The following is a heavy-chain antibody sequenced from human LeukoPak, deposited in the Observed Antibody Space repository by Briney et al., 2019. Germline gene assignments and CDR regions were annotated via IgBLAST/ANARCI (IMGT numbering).Heavy chain of an antibody. CDR1: GFTFSSYA. CDR3: ARGLGYIRAFDI. V-gene: IGHV3-23*01. Sequence: GGSLRLSCAASGFTFSSYAMTWVRQAPGKGLEWVSGISGSGGNTYYTDSVRGRLSISRDNSKNTLYLQVNSLRAEDTAVYYCARGLGYIRAFDIWGQGTMVTVSS. J-gene: IGHJ3*02. CDR2: ISGSGGNT. D-gene: IGHD3-10*02.